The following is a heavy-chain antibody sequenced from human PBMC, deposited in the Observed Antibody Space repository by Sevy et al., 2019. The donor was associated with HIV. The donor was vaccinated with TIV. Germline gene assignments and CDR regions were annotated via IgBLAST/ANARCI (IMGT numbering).Heavy chain of an antibody. CDR3: ARGNSGSFDY. J-gene: IGHJ4*02. Sequence: GGSLRLSCAASGFSFSSYWMHWVRQAPGKGLEWVANIKQDESEKYYAASVKGRFTISRDNAKNSVYLQMNSLRPEDTAIYYCARGNSGSFDYSGQGTLVTVSS. CDR1: GFSFSSYW. D-gene: IGHD3-22*01. V-gene: IGHV3-7*03. CDR2: IKQDESEK.